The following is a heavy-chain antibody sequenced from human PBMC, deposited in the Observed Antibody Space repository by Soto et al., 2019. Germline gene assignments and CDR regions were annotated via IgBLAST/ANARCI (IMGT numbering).Heavy chain of an antibody. D-gene: IGHD6-13*01. CDR1: GGTFSSYA. V-gene: IGHV1-69*06. J-gene: IGHJ6*02. CDR2: IIPIFGTA. Sequence: SVKVSCKASGGTFSSYAISWVRQAPGQGLEWMGGIIPIFGTANYAQKFQGRVTITADKSTSTAYMELSSLRSEDTAVYYCARVREPACTHYYYYYGMDVWGQGTTVTVSS. CDR3: ARVREPACTHYYYYYGMDV.